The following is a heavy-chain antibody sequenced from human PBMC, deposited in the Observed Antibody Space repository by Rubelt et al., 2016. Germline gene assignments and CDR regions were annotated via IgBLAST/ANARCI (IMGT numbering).Heavy chain of an antibody. D-gene: IGHD6-13*01. CDR2: ISSSSSNI. V-gene: IGHV3-48*02. Sequence: VRQPPGKGLEWVSHISSSSSNIYYADSVKGRFTISRDNAKNSLYLQMNSLRDEDTAVYYCARDDISSSSTDFDYWGQGTLVTVSS. J-gene: IGHJ4*02. CDR3: ARDDISSSSTDFDY.